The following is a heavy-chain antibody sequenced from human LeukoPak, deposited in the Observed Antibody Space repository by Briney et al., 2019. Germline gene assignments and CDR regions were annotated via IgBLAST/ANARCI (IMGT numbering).Heavy chain of an antibody. V-gene: IGHV4-59*12. CDR3: ARGRNYYDSSAGY. D-gene: IGHD3-22*01. Sequence: PSETLSLTCTVSGGSISSYYWSWMRQPPGKGLEWIGYIYYSGSTNYNPSLKSRVTISVDKSKNQFSLKLSSVTAADTAVHYCARGRNYYDSSAGYWGQGTLVTVSS. CDR1: GGSISSYY. CDR2: IYYSGST. J-gene: IGHJ4*02.